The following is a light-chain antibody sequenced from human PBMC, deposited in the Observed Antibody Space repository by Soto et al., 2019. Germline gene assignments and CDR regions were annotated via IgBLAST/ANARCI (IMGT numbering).Light chain of an antibody. V-gene: IGKV3-15*01. CDR3: QQYDNWPVLLT. CDR2: GAS. Sequence: EIVMTQSPATLSVSPGERATLSCRASQSVSSNLAWYQQKPGQAPRLLIYGASTRATGVPARFSGSGSGTEFTLTISSLQSEDFAVYYCQQYDNWPVLLTFGGGTQVEIK. J-gene: IGKJ4*01. CDR1: QSVSSN.